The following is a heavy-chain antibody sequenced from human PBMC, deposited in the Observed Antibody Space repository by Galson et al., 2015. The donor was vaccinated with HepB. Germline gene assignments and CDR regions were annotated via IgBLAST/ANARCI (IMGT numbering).Heavy chain of an antibody. J-gene: IGHJ5*02. Sequence: SVKVSCKASGYTFTSYGISWVRQAPGQGLEWMGWISAYNGNTNYAQKLQGRVTMTTDTSTSTAYMELRSLRSDDTAVYYCARDGYCSSTSCYGGGLDPWGQGTLVTVSS. CDR3: ARDGYCSSTSCYGGGLDP. CDR1: GYTFTSYG. CDR2: ISAYNGNT. D-gene: IGHD2-2*03. V-gene: IGHV1-18*01.